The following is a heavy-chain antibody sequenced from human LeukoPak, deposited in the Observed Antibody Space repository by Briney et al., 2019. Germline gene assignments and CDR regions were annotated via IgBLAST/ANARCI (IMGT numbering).Heavy chain of an antibody. CDR1: GFSFSGYA. D-gene: IGHD2-2*02. V-gene: IGHV3-23*01. CDR2: ISGSGAST. J-gene: IGHJ4*02. Sequence: GGSLRLSCASSGFSFSGYAMIWVRQAPGKGLELVSTISGSGASTFYADSARGRLITSKDIPSNIVYLQMNSLRAEDTAVYYCAKGSRGYTNYYFDYWGQGTLVTVSS. CDR3: AKGSRGYTNYYFDY.